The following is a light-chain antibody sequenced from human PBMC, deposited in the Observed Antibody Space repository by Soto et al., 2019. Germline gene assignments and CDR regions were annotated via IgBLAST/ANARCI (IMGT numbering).Light chain of an antibody. CDR1: SSDVGGYNY. CDR3: SSYTSSSPYV. Sequence: QSLLTQPASVSGSPGQSITISCTGTSSDVGGYNYVSWYQQHPGKAPKLMIYDVSNQPSGVSNRFSGSKSGNTASLTISGLQAEDEADYYCSSYTSSSPYVFGTGTKVTVL. J-gene: IGLJ1*01. V-gene: IGLV2-14*01. CDR2: DVS.